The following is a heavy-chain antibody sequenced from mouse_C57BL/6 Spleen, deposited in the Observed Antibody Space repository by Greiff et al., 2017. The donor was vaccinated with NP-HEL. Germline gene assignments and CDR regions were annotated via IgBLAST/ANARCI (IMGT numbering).Heavy chain of an antibody. CDR2: IDPSDSYT. D-gene: IGHD1-1*01. V-gene: IGHV1-69*01. J-gene: IGHJ4*01. CDR1: GYTFTSYW. Sequence: VQLQQSGAELVMPGASVKLSCKASGYTFTSYWMHWVKQRPGQGLEWIGEIDPSDSYTNYNQKFKGKSTLTVDKSSSTAYMQLSSLTSEDSAVYYCARCSTFITTVVNYAMDYWGQGTSGTVSS. CDR3: ARCSTFITTVVNYAMDY.